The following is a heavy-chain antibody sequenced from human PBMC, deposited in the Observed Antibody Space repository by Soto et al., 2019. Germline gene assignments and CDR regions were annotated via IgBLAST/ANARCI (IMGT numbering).Heavy chain of an antibody. Sequence: SETLSLTCTVSGGSISSGDYYWSWIRQPPGKGLERIGYIYYSGSTYYNPSLKSRVTISVDTSKNQFSLKLSSVIAAVSSVYDCAREKQGEEYYYDSSGSQPRVWFDPWGQGTLVTVSS. CDR3: AREKQGEEYYYDSSGSQPRVWFDP. J-gene: IGHJ5*02. CDR2: IYYSGST. D-gene: IGHD3-22*01. CDR1: GGSISSGDYY. V-gene: IGHV4-30-4*01.